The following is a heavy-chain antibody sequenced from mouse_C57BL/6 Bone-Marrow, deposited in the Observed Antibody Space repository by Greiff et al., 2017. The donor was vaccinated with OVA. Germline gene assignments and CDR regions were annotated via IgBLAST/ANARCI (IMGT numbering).Heavy chain of an antibody. Sequence: VKLQQSGAELVRPGASVKLSCTASGFNIKDYYMHWVKQRPEQGLEWIGRIDPEDGDTEYAPKFQGKATMTADTSSNTAYLQLSSLTSEDTAVYYCTTYYYGSSYGDYWGQGTTLTVSS. CDR3: TTYYYGSSYGDY. CDR1: GFNIKDYY. V-gene: IGHV14-1*01. CDR2: IDPEDGDT. D-gene: IGHD1-1*01. J-gene: IGHJ2*01.